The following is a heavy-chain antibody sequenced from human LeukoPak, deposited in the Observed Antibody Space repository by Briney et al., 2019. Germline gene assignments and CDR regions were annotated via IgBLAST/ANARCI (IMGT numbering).Heavy chain of an antibody. CDR2: ISSSSSYI. J-gene: IGHJ6*03. CDR3: ARVGILWFGELWEYYYYYYYMDV. Sequence: MAGGSLRLSCAASGFTFSSYSMNWVRQAPGKGLEWVSSISSSSSYIYYADSVKGRFTISRDNAKNSLYLQMNSLRAEDTAVYYCARVGILWFGELWEYYYYYYYMDVWGKGTTVTVSS. CDR1: GFTFSSYS. V-gene: IGHV3-21*01. D-gene: IGHD3-10*01.